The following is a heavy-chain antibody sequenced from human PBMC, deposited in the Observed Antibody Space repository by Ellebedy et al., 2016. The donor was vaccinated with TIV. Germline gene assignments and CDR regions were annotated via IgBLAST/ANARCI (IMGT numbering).Heavy chain of an antibody. CDR3: ARAKGRFSP. CDR1: GGSISSYY. CDR2: IYYSGST. J-gene: IGHJ5*02. V-gene: IGHV4-59*12. D-gene: IGHD3-3*01. Sequence: MPSETLSLTCTVSGGSISSYYWSWIRQPPGKGLEWIGYIYYSGSTNYNPSLKSRVTISVDTSKNQFSLKLSSVTAADTAVYYCARAKGRFSPWGQGTLVTVSS.